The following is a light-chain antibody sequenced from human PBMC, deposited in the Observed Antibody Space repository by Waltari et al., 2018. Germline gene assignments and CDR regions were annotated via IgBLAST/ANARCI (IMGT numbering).Light chain of an antibody. V-gene: IGLV1-44*01. J-gene: IGLJ1*01. CDR1: PSHIGRNP. CDR3: AAWDDTLNAYV. Sequence: QSVLTQPPSVSGPPGQRVTISCSGGPSHIGRNPVNCYQFFPGTAPRLLSFNNDKRPSGVPDRFSGSKSGTSGALAISGLQSDDEADYYCAAWDDTLNAYVFGTGTRVTVL. CDR2: NND.